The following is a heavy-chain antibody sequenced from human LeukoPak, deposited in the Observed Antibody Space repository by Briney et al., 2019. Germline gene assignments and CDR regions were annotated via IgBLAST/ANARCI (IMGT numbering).Heavy chain of an antibody. D-gene: IGHD3-10*01. CDR2: IFTIGIT. V-gene: IGHV4-4*07. CDR1: GGPISIYY. CDR3: ARESSGNYYNPLGYMDV. J-gene: IGHJ6*03. Sequence: SETLSLTCTVSGGPISIYYWNWIRQPAGKGLDWIGRIFTIGITNYDPSLKSRVTMSVDTSKNQFSLNLSSVTAADTAVYYCARESSGNYYNPLGYMDVWGKGTTVTVSS.